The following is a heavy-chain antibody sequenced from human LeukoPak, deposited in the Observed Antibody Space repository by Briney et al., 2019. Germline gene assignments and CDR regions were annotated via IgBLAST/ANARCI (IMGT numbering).Heavy chain of an antibody. D-gene: IGHD1-26*01. CDR1: GFTFSSYS. Sequence: PGGSLRLSCAASGFTFSSYSMNWVRQAPGKGLEWVSSISSSSSYIYYADSVKGRFTISRDNAKNSLYLQMNSLRAEDTAVYYCAGGGGGSYTPGYYWGQGTLVTVSS. V-gene: IGHV3-21*01. CDR3: AGGGGGSYTPGYY. CDR2: ISSSSSYI. J-gene: IGHJ4*02.